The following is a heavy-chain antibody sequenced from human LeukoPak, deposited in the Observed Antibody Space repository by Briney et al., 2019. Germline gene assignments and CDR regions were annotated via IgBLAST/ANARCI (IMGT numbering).Heavy chain of an antibody. J-gene: IGHJ3*02. Sequence: GESLKISCKGSGYSFTSYWIGWVRQMPGKGLEWMGIIYPGDSDTRYSPSFQGQVTISADKSISTAYLQWSSLKASDTAMYYCARLADSSGHCDAFDIWGQGTMVTVSS. CDR1: GYSFTSYW. CDR2: IYPGDSDT. V-gene: IGHV5-51*01. D-gene: IGHD3-22*01. CDR3: ARLADSSGHCDAFDI.